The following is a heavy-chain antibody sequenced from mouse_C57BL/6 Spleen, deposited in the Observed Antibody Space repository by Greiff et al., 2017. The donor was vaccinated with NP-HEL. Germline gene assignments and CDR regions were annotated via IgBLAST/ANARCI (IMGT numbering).Heavy chain of an antibody. CDR3: ARGNGYAHFDY. V-gene: IGHV1-20*01. Sequence: EVQLQQSGPELVKPGDSVKISCKASGYSFTGYFMNWVMQSPGKSLEWIGRINPYNGDTFYNQKFKGKATLTVDKSSSTAHMGLRSLTSEDSAVYYCARGNGYAHFDYWGQGTTLTVSS. CDR1: GYSFTGYF. J-gene: IGHJ2*01. CDR2: INPYNGDT. D-gene: IGHD2-2*01.